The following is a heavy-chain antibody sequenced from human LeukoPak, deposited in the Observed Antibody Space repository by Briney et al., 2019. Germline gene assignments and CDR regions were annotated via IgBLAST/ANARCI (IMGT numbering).Heavy chain of an antibody. V-gene: IGHV3-53*01. Sequence: PGGSLRLSCAASGFTVSSNYMSWVRQAPGKGLDWVSSLYSGGSTYYADSVKGRFTISRDNSKNTLYLQMNSLRAEDTAVYYCAREGRDTAGYFDYWGQGTLVTVSS. D-gene: IGHD5-18*01. CDR2: LYSGGST. CDR3: AREGRDTAGYFDY. CDR1: GFTVSSNY. J-gene: IGHJ4*02.